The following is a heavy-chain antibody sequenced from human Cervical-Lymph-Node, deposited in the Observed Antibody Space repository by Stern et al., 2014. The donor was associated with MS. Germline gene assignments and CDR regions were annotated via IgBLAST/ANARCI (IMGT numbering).Heavy chain of an antibody. CDR1: GGSISSGNYY. Sequence: QVQLVQSGPGLVKPSQTLSLTCTVSGGSISSGNYYWSWIRQPAGEGLEWIGRIYSSGGTQYNPPPKSRVTISADTSPNKFPPRLTSVTAADTAVYYCARGNYDVLTDNGGHGFDIWGQGTMVTVSS. CDR2: IYSSGGT. CDR3: ARGNYDVLTDNGGHGFDI. J-gene: IGHJ3*02. V-gene: IGHV4-61*02. D-gene: IGHD3-9*01.